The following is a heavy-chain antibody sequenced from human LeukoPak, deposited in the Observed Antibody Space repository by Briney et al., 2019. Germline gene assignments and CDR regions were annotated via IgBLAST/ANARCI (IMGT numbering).Heavy chain of an antibody. V-gene: IGHV4-34*01. Sequence: SETLSLTCAVYGGSFSGYYWTWNRPPPGKGLEGIGEMNHSGSANYNPSLKSRITISEDTSKNQCSLRLSFVTAADTAAYYCARLRGAPVANNWFDPWGQGTLVTVSS. D-gene: IGHD6-19*01. CDR3: ARLRGAPVANNWFDP. CDR2: MNHSGSA. CDR1: GGSFSGYY. J-gene: IGHJ5*02.